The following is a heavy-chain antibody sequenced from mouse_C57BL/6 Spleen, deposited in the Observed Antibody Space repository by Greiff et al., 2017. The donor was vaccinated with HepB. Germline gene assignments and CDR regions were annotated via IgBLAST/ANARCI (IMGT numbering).Heavy chain of an antibody. CDR1: GYTFTSYW. Sequence: QVQLQQSGAELVRPGSSVKLSCKASGYTFTSYWMHWVKQRPIQGLEWIGNIDPSDSETHYNQKFKDKATLTVDKSSSTAYMQLSSLTSEDSAVYYCASGYYGTSYAMDYWGQGTSVTVSS. V-gene: IGHV1-52*01. J-gene: IGHJ4*01. CDR3: ASGYYGTSYAMDY. CDR2: IDPSDSET. D-gene: IGHD1-1*01.